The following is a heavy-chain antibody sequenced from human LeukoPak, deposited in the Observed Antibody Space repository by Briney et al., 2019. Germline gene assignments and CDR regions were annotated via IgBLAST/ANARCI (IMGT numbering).Heavy chain of an antibody. Sequence: GGSLRLSCAASGFTFSRVRQAPGKGLEWVANIKEDGSEKYYVDSVKGRFTNSRDNARNSLYLQMNSLRAEDTAVYYCASGRQLGYWGQGTLVTVSS. CDR2: IKEDGSEK. V-gene: IGHV3-7*01. CDR1: GFTFSR. CDR3: ASGRQLGY. D-gene: IGHD6-13*01. J-gene: IGHJ4*02.